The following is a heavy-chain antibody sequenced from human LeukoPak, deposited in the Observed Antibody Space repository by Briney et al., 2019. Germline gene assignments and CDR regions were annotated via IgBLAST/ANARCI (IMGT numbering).Heavy chain of an antibody. V-gene: IGHV5-51*01. CDR1: GYTFTSYW. J-gene: IGHJ4*02. CDR2: IDPGVSDT. D-gene: IGHD1-26*01. Sequence: ESLKISCKGSGYTFTSYWIGWVRQTPGKDLEWMGIIDPGVSDTRYSPSFQGQVTISADKSISTSYLQWSSLKPSDTAMYYCARSPYSGRYSYFDYWGQGTLVTVSS. CDR3: ARSPYSGRYSYFDY.